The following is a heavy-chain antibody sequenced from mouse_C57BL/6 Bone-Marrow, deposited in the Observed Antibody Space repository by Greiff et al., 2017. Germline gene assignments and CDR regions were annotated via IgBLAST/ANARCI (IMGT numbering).Heavy chain of an antibody. D-gene: IGHD1-1*01. Sequence: QVQLKQSGAELARPGASVKLSCKASGYTFTSYGISWVKQRTGQGLEWIGEIYPRSGNTYYNEKFKGKATLTADKSSSTAYMELRSLTSEDSAVYFCATSTTTFAYWGQGTLVTVSA. J-gene: IGHJ3*01. V-gene: IGHV1-81*01. CDR1: GYTFTSYG. CDR2: IYPRSGNT. CDR3: ATSTTTFAY.